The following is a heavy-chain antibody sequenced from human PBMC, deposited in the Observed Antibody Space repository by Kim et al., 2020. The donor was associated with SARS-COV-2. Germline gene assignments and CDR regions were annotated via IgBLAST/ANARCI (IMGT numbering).Heavy chain of an antibody. Sequence: GGSLRLSCAASGFTFSSYWMHWVRQAPGKGLVWVSRISTDGSSTSYADSVKGRFTISRDNAKNTLYLQMNSLRAEDTAVYYCVRAVQNSGSVWGQGTMVT. CDR1: GFTFSSYW. D-gene: IGHD5-12*01. CDR3: VRAVQNSGSV. J-gene: IGHJ3*01. V-gene: IGHV3-74*01. CDR2: ISTDGSST.